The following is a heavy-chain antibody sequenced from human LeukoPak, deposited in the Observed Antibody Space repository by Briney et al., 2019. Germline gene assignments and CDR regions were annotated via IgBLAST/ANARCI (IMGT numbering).Heavy chain of an antibody. J-gene: IGHJ4*02. CDR3: AKGDYSNYFDY. D-gene: IGHD4-11*01. V-gene: IGHV3-23*01. Sequence: GGSLRLSCAASGFTFSSYAMSWVRQAPGKGLEWVSAISGSGGSTYYADSVKGRFTISRDTSKNTLYLQMNSRRAEDTAVYYCAKGDYSNYFDYWGQGTLVTVSS. CDR1: GFTFSSYA. CDR2: ISGSGGST.